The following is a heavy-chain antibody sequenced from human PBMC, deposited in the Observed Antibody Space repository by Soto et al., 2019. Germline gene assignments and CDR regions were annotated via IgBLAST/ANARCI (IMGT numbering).Heavy chain of an antibody. CDR2: ISAYNGNT. V-gene: IGHV1-18*04. CDR3: ARDVSCSSTSCSSADFDY. J-gene: IGHJ4*02. D-gene: IGHD2-2*01. CDR1: GYTFTSYG. Sequence: ASVKVSCKASGYTFTSYGFSWVRQAPGQRLEWMGWISAYNGNTNYAQKLQGRVTMTTDTSTSTAYMELRSLRSDDTAVYYCARDVSCSSTSCSSADFDYWGQGTLVTVSS.